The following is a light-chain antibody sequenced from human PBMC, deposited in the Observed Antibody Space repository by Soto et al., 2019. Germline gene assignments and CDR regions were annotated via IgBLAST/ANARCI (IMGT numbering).Light chain of an antibody. CDR3: SSLTTRFTYV. CDR2: EVS. J-gene: IGLJ1*01. V-gene: IGLV2-14*01. CDR1: SSDVGAYNY. Sequence: SVLTQPASVSGSPGQSVAISCSGTSSDVGAYNYVSWYQQHPGKAPKLLLSEVSNRPSGVSDRFSGSKSGNTASLTISGLQAEDEADYYCSSLTTRFTYVFGTGTRSPS.